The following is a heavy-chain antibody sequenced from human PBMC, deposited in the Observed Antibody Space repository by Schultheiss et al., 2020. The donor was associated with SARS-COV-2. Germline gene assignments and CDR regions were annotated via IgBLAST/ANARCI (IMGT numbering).Heavy chain of an antibody. CDR1: GYTFTGYY. D-gene: IGHD4-17*01. V-gene: IGHV1-2*06. CDR2: INPNSGGTT. CDR3: ARHNRYGDP. Sequence: ASVKVSCKASGYTFTGYYMHWVRQAPGQGLEWMGRINPNSGGTTNYAQKFQGRVTMTRDTSISTAYMELSRLRSDDTAVYYCARHNRYGDPWGQGTLVTVSS. J-gene: IGHJ5*02.